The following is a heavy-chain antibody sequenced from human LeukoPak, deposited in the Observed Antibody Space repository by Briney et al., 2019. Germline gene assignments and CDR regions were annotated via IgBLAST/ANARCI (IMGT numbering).Heavy chain of an antibody. V-gene: IGHV3-66*01. Sequence: PGGSLRLTCAASGFTVSSNYMSWVRQAPGKGLEWVSVIYSGGSTYYADSVKGRFTISRDNSKNTLYLQMNSLRAEDTAVYYCARDITSLAAFDIWGQGTMVTVSS. J-gene: IGHJ3*02. CDR1: GFTVSSNY. D-gene: IGHD2-15*01. CDR3: ARDITSLAAFDI. CDR2: IYSGGST.